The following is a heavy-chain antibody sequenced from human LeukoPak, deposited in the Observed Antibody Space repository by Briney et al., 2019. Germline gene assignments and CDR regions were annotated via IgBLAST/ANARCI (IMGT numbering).Heavy chain of an antibody. Sequence: PGGSLRLSCAASGFTFDDYAMHWVRQAPGKGLEWVSGISWNSGSIGYADSVKGRFTISRDNAKNSLYLQMNSLRAEDTALYYCAKDAVAASYYYYYYGMDVWGQGTTVTVSS. CDR3: AKDAVAASYYYYYYGMDV. V-gene: IGHV3-9*01. CDR2: ISWNSGSI. J-gene: IGHJ6*02. D-gene: IGHD6-19*01. CDR1: GFTFDDYA.